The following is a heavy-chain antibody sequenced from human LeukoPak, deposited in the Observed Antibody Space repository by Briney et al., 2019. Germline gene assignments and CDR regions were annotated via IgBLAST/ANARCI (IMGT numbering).Heavy chain of an antibody. Sequence: ASVKVSCKASGYTFNRYGITWVRQAPGQGLEWMGWISGYNGNTNYAQELQGRVTTTTDTSTSTAYMELRSLRSDDTAMYYCARDYGYGVTVMISDDYWGQGTLVTVSS. D-gene: IGHD5-12*01. CDR2: ISGYNGNT. J-gene: IGHJ4*02. CDR1: GYTFNRYG. V-gene: IGHV1-18*01. CDR3: ARDYGYGVTVMISDDY.